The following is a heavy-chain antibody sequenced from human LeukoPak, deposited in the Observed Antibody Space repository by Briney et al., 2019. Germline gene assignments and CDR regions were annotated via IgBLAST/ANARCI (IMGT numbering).Heavy chain of an antibody. CDR2: IKVDGSEQ. J-gene: IGHJ4*02. CDR3: AKDPITPLLWFGESQIDY. Sequence: GGSLRLSCAASGFTFSTSWMAWVRQAPGKGLEWVASIKVDGSEQYYVDSVKGRFAISRDNAKNSLYLQVNSLRVEDTAVYYCAKDPITPLLWFGESQIDYWGQGTLVTVSS. CDR1: GFTFSTSW. D-gene: IGHD3-10*01. V-gene: IGHV3-7*01.